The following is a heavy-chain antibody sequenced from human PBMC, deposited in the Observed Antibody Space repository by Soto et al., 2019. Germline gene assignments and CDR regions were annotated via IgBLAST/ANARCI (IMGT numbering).Heavy chain of an antibody. V-gene: IGHV3-7*01. Sequence: EVQVLESGGGFVQPGGSLRLSCAVSGFSFSNSWMAWVRQTPGKGLLDLVAEVNPDGSHVDYVDSVRGRFTISRDNAENSVYLAMNNLRTEDTAVYYCARDPAFGALDYWGQGVRVTVSS. J-gene: IGHJ4*02. CDR2: VNPDGSHV. D-gene: IGHD3-10*01. CDR3: ARDPAFGALDY. CDR1: GFSFSNSW.